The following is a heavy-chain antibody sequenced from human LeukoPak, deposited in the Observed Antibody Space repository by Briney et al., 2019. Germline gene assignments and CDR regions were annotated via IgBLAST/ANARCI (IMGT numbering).Heavy chain of an antibody. CDR3: ARDASIYDFWSGYSDY. D-gene: IGHD3-3*01. CDR1: GFTFSSYA. V-gene: IGHV3-30-3*01. J-gene: IGHJ4*02. Sequence: GGSLRLSCAASGFTFSSYAMHWVRQAPGKGLEWVAVISYDGSNKYYADSVKGRFTISRDNSKNTLYLQMNSLRAEDTAVYYCARDASIYDFWSGYSDYWGQGTLVTVSS. CDR2: ISYDGSNK.